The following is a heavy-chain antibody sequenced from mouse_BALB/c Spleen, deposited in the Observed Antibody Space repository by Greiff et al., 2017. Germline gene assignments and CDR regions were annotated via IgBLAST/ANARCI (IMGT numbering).Heavy chain of an antibody. Sequence: QVQLQQSAAELARPGASVKMSCKASGYTFTSYTMHWVKQRPGQGLEWIGYINPSSGYTEYNQKFKDKTTLTADKSSSTAYMQLSSLTSEDSAVYYCARLLRSYYAMDYWGQGTSVTVSS. D-gene: IGHD1-1*01. V-gene: IGHV1-4*02. CDR2: INPSSGYT. CDR3: ARLLRSYYAMDY. CDR1: GYTFTSYT. J-gene: IGHJ4*01.